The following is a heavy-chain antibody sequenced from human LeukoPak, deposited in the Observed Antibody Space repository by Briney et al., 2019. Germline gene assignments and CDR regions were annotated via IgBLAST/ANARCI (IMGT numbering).Heavy chain of an antibody. CDR1: GYIFTSYW. J-gene: IGHJ5*02. D-gene: IGHD2-2*01. CDR3: ARSLARYCSSTSCYRGVWFDP. CDR2: IYPGDSDT. V-gene: IGHV5-51*01. Sequence: GESLKISCQGSGYIFTSYWIGWVRQMPGKGLEWMGIIYPGDSDTRYSPSFQGQVTISADKSISTAYLQWSSLKASDTAMYYCARSLARYCSSTSCYRGVWFDPWGQGTLVTVSS.